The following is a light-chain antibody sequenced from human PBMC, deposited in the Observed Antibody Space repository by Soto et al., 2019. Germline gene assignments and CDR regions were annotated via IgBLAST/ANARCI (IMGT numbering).Light chain of an antibody. CDR1: QSLLHSNGYNY. CDR2: LGS. CDR3: MQALQPLPWT. J-gene: IGKJ1*01. V-gene: IGKV2-28*01. Sequence: DIVMTQSPLSLPVTPGEPASISCRSSQSLLHSNGYNYLDWYLQKPGQSPQLLIYLGSNRASGVPDGLRGRGSGTDFTLKISRGEAEDVGVFSGMQALQPLPWTFAKGPRWKSN.